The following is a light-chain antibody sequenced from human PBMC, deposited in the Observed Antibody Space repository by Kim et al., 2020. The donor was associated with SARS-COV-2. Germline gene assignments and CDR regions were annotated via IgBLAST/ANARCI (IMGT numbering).Light chain of an antibody. CDR1: QSINNW. V-gene: IGKV1-5*01. J-gene: IGKJ1*01. CDR3: QQYKTYTK. CDR2: DAS. Sequence: DIQMTQSPLTLSASVGDRVTITCRASQSINNWLAWYQQRPGKVPKLLIYDASSLQIGVPSRFSGSGSGTAFTLTISSLQPDDFATYYWQQYKTYTKFGQGTKVEIK.